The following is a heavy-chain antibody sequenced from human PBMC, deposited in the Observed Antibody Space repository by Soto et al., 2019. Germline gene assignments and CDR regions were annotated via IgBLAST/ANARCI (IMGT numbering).Heavy chain of an antibody. Sequence: SGALSVACTQSGGSMRRYSGIWILQPAGKGLEWIGRIYTSGSTNYNPSLKSRVTMSVDTSKNQFSLKLSSVTAADKAVYYCAREWTNRFYVFDYWGHGTLVTVSS. CDR3: AREWTNRFYVFDY. V-gene: IGHV4-4*07. CDR1: GGSMRRYS. D-gene: IGHD3-10*02. CDR2: IYTSGST. J-gene: IGHJ4*01.